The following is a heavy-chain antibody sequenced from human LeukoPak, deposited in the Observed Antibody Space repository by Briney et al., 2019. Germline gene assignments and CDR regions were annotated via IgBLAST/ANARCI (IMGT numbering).Heavy chain of an antibody. D-gene: IGHD1-26*01. CDR3: AREGSGSYFNPSRDFDY. J-gene: IGHJ4*02. Sequence: ASVKVSCKASGYTFTSYYMHWVRQAPGQGLEWMGIINPSGGSTSYAQKFQGRVIMTGDTSTSTVYMELSSLRSEDTAVYYCAREGSGSYFNPSRDFDYWGQGTLVTVSS. CDR1: GYTFTSYY. CDR2: INPSGGST. V-gene: IGHV1-46*01.